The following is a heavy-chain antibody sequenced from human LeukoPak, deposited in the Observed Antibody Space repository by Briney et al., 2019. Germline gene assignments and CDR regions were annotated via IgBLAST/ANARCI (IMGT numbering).Heavy chain of an antibody. Sequence: SVKVSCKASGGTFSSYAISWVRQAPGQGLEWMGGIIPIFGTANYAQKFQGRVTITTDESTSTAYMELSSLRSEDTAVYYCARRVNCGGDCYGDHSDYWGQGTLVTVSS. CDR3: ARRVNCGGDCYGDHSDY. J-gene: IGHJ4*02. CDR2: IIPIFGTA. V-gene: IGHV1-69*05. CDR1: GGTFSSYA. D-gene: IGHD2-21*02.